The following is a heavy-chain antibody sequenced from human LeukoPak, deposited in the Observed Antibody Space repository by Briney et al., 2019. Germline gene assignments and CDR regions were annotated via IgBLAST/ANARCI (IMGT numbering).Heavy chain of an antibody. CDR2: IYYSGST. V-gene: IGHV4-39*07. J-gene: IGHJ6*03. CDR1: GGSISSSSYY. Sequence: PSETLSLTCTVSGGSISSSSYYWGWIRQPPGKGLEWIGSIYYSGSTYYNPSLKSRVTISVDTSKNQFSLNLNSVTAADTAVYYCAREFPGSGTNYYMDVWGKGTTVTISS. D-gene: IGHD3-10*01. CDR3: AREFPGSGTNYYMDV.